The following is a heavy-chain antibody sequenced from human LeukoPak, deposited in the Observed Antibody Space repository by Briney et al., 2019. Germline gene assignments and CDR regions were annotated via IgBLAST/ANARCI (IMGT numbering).Heavy chain of an antibody. CDR2: ISSSSSYI. CDR3: TRDKDVYFDY. V-gene: IGHV3-21*01. Sequence: GGSLRLSCVGTGFTFSTYRMNWVRQAPGKGLEWVSSISSSSSYIYYADSVKGRITISRDNAKNSLYLQMNSLRVEDTAVYYCTRDKDVYFDYWGQGTLVTVSS. CDR1: GFTFSTYR. J-gene: IGHJ4*02.